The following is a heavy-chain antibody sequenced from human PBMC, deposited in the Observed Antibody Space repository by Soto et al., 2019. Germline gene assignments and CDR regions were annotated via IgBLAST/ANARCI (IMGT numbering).Heavy chain of an antibody. V-gene: IGHV3-48*01. Sequence: GGSLRLSCAASGFTFSNAWINWVRQAPGRGLEWVGYIRSSSSTIYYADSVKGRFTISRDNAKNSLYLQMNSLRAEDTAVYYCARGYYDFWSGYYTYYYYYMDVWGKGTTVTVSS. D-gene: IGHD3-3*01. CDR2: IRSSSSTI. CDR3: ARGYYDFWSGYYTYYYYYMDV. J-gene: IGHJ6*03. CDR1: GFTFSNAW.